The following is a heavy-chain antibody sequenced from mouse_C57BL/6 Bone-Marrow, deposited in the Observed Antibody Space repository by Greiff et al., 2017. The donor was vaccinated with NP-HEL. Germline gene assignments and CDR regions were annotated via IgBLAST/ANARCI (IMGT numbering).Heavy chain of an antibody. J-gene: IGHJ1*03. V-gene: IGHV5-12*01. CDR1: GFTFSDYY. D-gene: IGHD1-1*01. CDR2: ISNGGGST. Sequence: EVKVVESGGGLVQPGGSLKLSCAASGFTFSDYYMYWVRQTPEKRLEWVAYISNGGGSTYYPDTVKGRFTISRDNAKNTLYLQMSRLKSEDTAMYYCARHKPHYYGSSYGYFDVWGTGTTVTVSS. CDR3: ARHKPHYYGSSYGYFDV.